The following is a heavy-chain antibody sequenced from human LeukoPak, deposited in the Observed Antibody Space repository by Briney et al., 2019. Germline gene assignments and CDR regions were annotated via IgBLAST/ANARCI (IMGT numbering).Heavy chain of an antibody. V-gene: IGHV3-30-3*01. J-gene: IGHJ6*03. D-gene: IGHD3-22*01. CDR2: ISYDGSNK. CDR3: ARGRGLTYYYDSSGYRPMDV. CDR1: GFTFSSYA. Sequence: GGSLRLSCAASGFTFSSYAMHWVRQAPGKGLEWVAVISYDGSNKYYADSVKGRFTISRDNSKNTLYLQMNSLRAEDTAVYYCARGRGLTYYYDSSGYRPMDVWGKGTTVTVSS.